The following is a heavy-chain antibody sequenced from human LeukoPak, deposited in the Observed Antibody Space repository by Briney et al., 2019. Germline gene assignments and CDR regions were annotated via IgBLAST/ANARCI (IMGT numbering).Heavy chain of an antibody. CDR1: GFTFSSYG. Sequence: GGSLRLSCAASGFTFSSYGMHWVRQAPGTGLEWVAVIWYDGSNKYYADSVKGRFTISRDNSKNTLYLQMNSLRAEDTAVYYCARDRSMVRGVIGLFDYWGQGTLVTVSS. D-gene: IGHD3-10*01. J-gene: IGHJ4*02. CDR3: ARDRSMVRGVIGLFDY. V-gene: IGHV3-33*01. CDR2: IWYDGSNK.